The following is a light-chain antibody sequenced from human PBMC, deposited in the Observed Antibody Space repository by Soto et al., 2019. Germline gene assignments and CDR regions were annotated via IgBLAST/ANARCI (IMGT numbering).Light chain of an antibody. J-gene: IGKJ1*01. Sequence: DVQMTQSPSTLSASVGDRVTITCRASQNINSDLAGYQQKPGKAPQLLIYTPSSLESGLPSSFSGSGSAKEFPTTITSLQPDDVATYYCQQHNNYWTFGHGTRVDIK. CDR1: QNINSD. CDR2: TPS. V-gene: IGKV1-5*03. CDR3: QQHNNYWT.